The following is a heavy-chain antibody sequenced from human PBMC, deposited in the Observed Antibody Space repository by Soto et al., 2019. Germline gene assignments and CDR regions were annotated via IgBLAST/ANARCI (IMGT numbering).Heavy chain of an antibody. D-gene: IGHD2-2*01. CDR1: GGSISSGGYS. V-gene: IGHV4-30-2*01. CDR2: IYHSGST. CDR3: ARVPDR. Sequence: SETLSLTCAVSGGSISSGGYSWSWIRQPPGKGLEWIGYIYHSGSTYYNPSLKSRVTISVNRSKNQFSLKLSSVTAADTAVYYCARVPDRWGQGTLVTVSS. J-gene: IGHJ5*02.